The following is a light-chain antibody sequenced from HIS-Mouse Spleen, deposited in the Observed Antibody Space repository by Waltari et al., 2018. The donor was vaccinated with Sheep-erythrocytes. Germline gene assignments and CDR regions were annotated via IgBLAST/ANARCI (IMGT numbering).Light chain of an antibody. CDR3: QAWDSSSWV. V-gene: IGLV3-1*01. CDR1: KLGDKY. J-gene: IGLJ3*02. CDR2: QDS. Sequence: SYELTQPPSVSMSSGQTASITCSGDKLGDKYACWYQQKPGQSPVLVIYQDSKRPSGIPERFSGSNSGNTATLTISGTQAMDEADYYCQAWDSSSWVFGGGTKLTVL.